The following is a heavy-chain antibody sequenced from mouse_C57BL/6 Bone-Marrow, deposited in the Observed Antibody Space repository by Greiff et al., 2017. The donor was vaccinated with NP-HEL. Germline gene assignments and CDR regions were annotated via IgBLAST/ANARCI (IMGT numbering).Heavy chain of an antibody. D-gene: IGHD3-3*01. CDR1: GFSLTGYG. J-gene: IGHJ2*01. CDR2: IWRGGST. V-gene: IGHV2-5*01. Sequence: QVQLQQSGPGLVQPSQSLSITCTVSGFSLTGYGVHWVRQSPGKGLEWLGVIWRGGSTDYNADFMSRLSITKDNSKSQVFFTMNSLQADDTAIYYCAKNRGVYFDYWGQGTTLTVSS. CDR3: AKNRGVYFDY.